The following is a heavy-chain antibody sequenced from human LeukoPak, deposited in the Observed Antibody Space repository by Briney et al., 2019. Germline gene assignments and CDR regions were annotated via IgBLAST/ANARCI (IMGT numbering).Heavy chain of an antibody. J-gene: IGHJ4*02. Sequence: GGSLRLSCAASGFTFSTYGMSWVRQAPGKGLAWVSGISGSGDSTYYADSVRGRFTISRDNSKNTLYLQMNSLRAEDTAVYYCASQYGDYVLYYWGQGTLVTVSS. D-gene: IGHD4-17*01. CDR1: GFTFSTYG. V-gene: IGHV3-23*01. CDR3: ASQYGDYVLYY. CDR2: ISGSGDST.